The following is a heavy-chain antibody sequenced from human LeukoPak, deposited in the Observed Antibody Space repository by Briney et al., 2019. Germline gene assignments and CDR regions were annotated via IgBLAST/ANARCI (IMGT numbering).Heavy chain of an antibody. CDR3: ARSPRISDAFDI. J-gene: IGHJ3*02. Sequence: SETLSLTCAVYGGSFSGYYWSWIRQPPGKGLEWIGEINHSGSTNYNPSLKSRVTISVDTSKNLFSLKLSSVTAADTAVYYCARSPRISDAFDIWGQGTMVTVSS. D-gene: IGHD2/OR15-2a*01. CDR1: GGSFSGYY. V-gene: IGHV4-34*01. CDR2: INHSGST.